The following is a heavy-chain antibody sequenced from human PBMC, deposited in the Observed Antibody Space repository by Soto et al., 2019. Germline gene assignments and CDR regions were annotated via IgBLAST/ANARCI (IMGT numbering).Heavy chain of an antibody. D-gene: IGHD3-10*01. J-gene: IGHJ5*02. CDR1: GFTLSSHA. Sequence: SLTLSCAASGFTLSSHAMHWVRQAQGKGLEWVAVISYDGSNKYYADSVKGRFTISRDNSKNTLYLQMNSLRAEDTAVYYCARGPRIKTFFYPCVQGSSVTVS. CDR2: ISYDGSNK. CDR3: ARGPRIKTFFYP. V-gene: IGHV3-30-3*01.